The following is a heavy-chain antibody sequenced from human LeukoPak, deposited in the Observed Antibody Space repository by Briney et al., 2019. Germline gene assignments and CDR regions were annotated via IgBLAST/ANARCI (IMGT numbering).Heavy chain of an antibody. J-gene: IGHJ4*02. CDR1: GFIFSSYA. V-gene: IGHV3-48*04. CDR3: ATSNGHLEG. Sequence: GGSLRLSCVASGFIFSSYAMRWVRQAPGKGLEWVSYITGSSSTIYYADSVKGRFTISRDNAKNSLYLQMNSLRAEDTAVYFCATSNGHLEGWGQGTLVTVSS. D-gene: IGHD2-8*01. CDR2: ITGSSSTI.